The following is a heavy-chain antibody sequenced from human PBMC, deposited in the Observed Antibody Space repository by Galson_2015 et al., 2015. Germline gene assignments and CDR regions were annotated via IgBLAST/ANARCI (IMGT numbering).Heavy chain of an antibody. CDR1: GFTFSIHG. CDR3: AKLMPRWLQFGAFDM. D-gene: IGHD5-24*01. J-gene: IGHJ3*02. CDR2: MSYDGTII. V-gene: IGHV3-30*18. Sequence: SLRLSCATSGFTFSIHGMTWVRQPPGKGLEWVAAMSYDGTIIYYADSLKGRFTISRDNSRGIVYLQMNSLRAEDTAVYYCAKLMPRWLQFGAFDMWGQGTRVTVAS.